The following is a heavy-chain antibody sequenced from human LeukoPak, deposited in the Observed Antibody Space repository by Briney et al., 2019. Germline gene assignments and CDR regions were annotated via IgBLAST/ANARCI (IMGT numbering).Heavy chain of an antibody. Sequence: PGRSLRLSCAASGVTFDDYAMHWVRQAPGKGLEWVSGISWKSGRIGYADSVKGRFTISRDNAKSSLYLQMNSLRAEDTALYYCAKDNGSATGGPFDYWGQGTVVTVSS. D-gene: IGHD3-10*01. CDR2: ISWKSGRI. V-gene: IGHV3-9*01. CDR1: GVTFDDYA. J-gene: IGHJ4*02. CDR3: AKDNGSATGGPFDY.